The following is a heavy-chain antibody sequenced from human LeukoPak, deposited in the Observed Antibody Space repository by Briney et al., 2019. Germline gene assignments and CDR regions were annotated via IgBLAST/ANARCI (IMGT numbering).Heavy chain of an antibody. Sequence: SVKVSCKASGGTFSSYAIGWVRQAPGQGLEWMGSIIPILGIANYAQKFQGRVTITADKSTSTAYMELSSLRSEDTAVYYCAGEAVVAGPSPPFDYWGQGTLVTVSS. CDR3: AGEAVVAGPSPPFDY. V-gene: IGHV1-69*04. J-gene: IGHJ4*02. D-gene: IGHD6-19*01. CDR2: IIPILGIA. CDR1: GGTFSSYA.